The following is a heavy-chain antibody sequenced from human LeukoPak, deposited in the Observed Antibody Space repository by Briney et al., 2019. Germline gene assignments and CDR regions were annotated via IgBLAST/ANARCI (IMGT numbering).Heavy chain of an antibody. V-gene: IGHV4-59*11. CDR3: ASGLRYYDFRSGYSDYYYYYMDV. Sequence: SETLSLTCTVSGGSISSHYWSWIRQPPGKGLEWIGYIYYSGSTNYNPSLKSRVTISVDTSKNQFSLKLSSVTAADTAVYYCASGLRYYDFRSGYSDYYYYYMDVWGKGTTVTVSS. J-gene: IGHJ6*03. CDR2: IYYSGST. D-gene: IGHD3-3*01. CDR1: GGSISSHY.